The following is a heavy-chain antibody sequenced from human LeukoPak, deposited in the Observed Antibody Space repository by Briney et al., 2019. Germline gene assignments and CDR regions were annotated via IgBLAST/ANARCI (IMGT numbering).Heavy chain of an antibody. D-gene: IGHD3-10*01. CDR3: AKGEGYYGSGSYYILSKPVDY. CDR1: GFTLSSYA. V-gene: IGHV3-23*01. CDR2: ISGSGGST. J-gene: IGHJ4*02. Sequence: GSLRLSCAASGFTLSSYAMSWVRQAPGKGLEWVSAISGSGGSTYYADSVKGRFTISRDNSKNTLYLQMNSLRAEDTAVYYCAKGEGYYGSGSYYILSKPVDYWGQGTLVTVSS.